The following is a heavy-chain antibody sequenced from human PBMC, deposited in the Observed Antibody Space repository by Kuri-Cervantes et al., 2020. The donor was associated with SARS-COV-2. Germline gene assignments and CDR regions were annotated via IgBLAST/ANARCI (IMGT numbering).Heavy chain of an antibody. CDR1: GFTFSSYG. J-gene: IGHJ4*02. CDR2: ISYDGSNK. D-gene: IGHD7-27*01. V-gene: IGHV3-30*18. Sequence: GESLKISCAASGFTFSSYGMHWVRQAPGKGLVWVAVISYDGSNKYYADSVKGRFTISRDNSKNTLYLQMNSLRAEDTAVYYCAKDHWDDYWGQGTLVTVSS. CDR3: AKDHWDDY.